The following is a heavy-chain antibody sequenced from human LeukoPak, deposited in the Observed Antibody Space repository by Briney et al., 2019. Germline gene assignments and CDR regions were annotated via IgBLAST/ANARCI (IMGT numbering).Heavy chain of an antibody. J-gene: IGHJ6*02. Sequence: ASVKVSCKASGGTFSSYAISWVRQAPGQVLEWMGRIIPILGIANYAQKFQGRVTITADKSTSTAYMELSSLRSEDTAVYYCAIRFRIAVAEGIYGMDVWGQGTTVTVSS. CDR1: GGTFSSYA. V-gene: IGHV1-69*04. CDR2: IIPILGIA. CDR3: AIRFRIAVAEGIYGMDV. D-gene: IGHD6-19*01.